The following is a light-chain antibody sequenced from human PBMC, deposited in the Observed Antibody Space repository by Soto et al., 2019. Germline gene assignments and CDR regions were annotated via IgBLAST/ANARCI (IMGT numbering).Light chain of an antibody. CDR1: QSVRYNY. CDR2: AAA. V-gene: IGKV3-20*01. CDR3: QQYGTSPVT. J-gene: IGKJ4*01. Sequence: EILLTQSPGTLSLSPGETATLSCRASQSVRYNYLAGYQQRPGQPPRLLIHAAASRASGIPDRFSGSVSGTAFTLTIRRLEPEDFAVYFCQQYGTSPVTFGGGTKVEI.